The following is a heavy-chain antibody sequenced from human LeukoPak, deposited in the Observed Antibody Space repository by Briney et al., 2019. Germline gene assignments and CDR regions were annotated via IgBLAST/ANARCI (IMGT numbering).Heavy chain of an antibody. J-gene: IGHJ4*02. CDR2: IWYDGSNK. Sequence: GGSLRLSCAASGFTFSSYGMHWVRQAPGKGLEWVAVIWYDGSNKHYADSVKGRFTISRDNSKNTLYLQMNSLRAEDTAVYYCARAGYCSGGSCYFFDYWGQGTLVTVSS. CDR1: GFTFSSYG. V-gene: IGHV3-33*01. D-gene: IGHD2-15*01. CDR3: ARAGYCSGGSCYFFDY.